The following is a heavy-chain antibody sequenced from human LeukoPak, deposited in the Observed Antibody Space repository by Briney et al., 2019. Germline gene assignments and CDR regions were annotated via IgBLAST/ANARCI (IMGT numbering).Heavy chain of an antibody. CDR1: GFTFSSYD. D-gene: IGHD3-16*02. CDR3: ARAPYRYYGMDV. V-gene: IGHV3-13*01. J-gene: IGHJ6*02. CDR2: IGTAGDT. Sequence: GGSLRLSCAASGFTFSSYDMHWVRQATGKGLEWVLAIGTAGDTYYPGSVKGRFTISRENAKNSLYLQMNSLRAEDTAVYYCARAPYRYYGMDVWGQGTTVTVSS.